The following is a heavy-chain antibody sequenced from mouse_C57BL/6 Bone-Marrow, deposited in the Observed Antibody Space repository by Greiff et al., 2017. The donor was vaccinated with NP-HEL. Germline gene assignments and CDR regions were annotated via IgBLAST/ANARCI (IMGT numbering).Heavy chain of an antibody. D-gene: IGHD1-1*01. CDR3: ARTFYGSSLYWYFDV. CDR2: INPNNGGT. CDR1: GYTFTDYN. J-gene: IGHJ1*03. Sequence: EVQLQQSGPELVKPGASVKIPCKASGYTFTDYNMDWVKQSHGKSLEWIGDINPNNGGTIYNQKFKGKATLTVDKSSSTAYMELRSLTSEDTAVDYCARTFYGSSLYWYFDVWGTGTTVTVSS. V-gene: IGHV1-18*01.